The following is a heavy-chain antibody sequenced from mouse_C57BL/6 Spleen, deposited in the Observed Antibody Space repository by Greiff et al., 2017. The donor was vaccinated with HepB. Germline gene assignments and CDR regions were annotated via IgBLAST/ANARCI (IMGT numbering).Heavy chain of an antibody. CDR1: GFNIKDYY. V-gene: IGHV14-1*01. J-gene: IGHJ3*01. Sequence: EVKLMESGAELVRPGASVKLSCTASGFNIKDYYMHWVKQRPEQGLEWIGRIDPEDGDTEYAPKFQGKATMTADTSSNTAYLQLSSLTSEDTAVYYCTTAYYSNYRFAYWGQGTLVTVSA. CDR3: TTAYYSNYRFAY. CDR2: IDPEDGDT. D-gene: IGHD2-5*01.